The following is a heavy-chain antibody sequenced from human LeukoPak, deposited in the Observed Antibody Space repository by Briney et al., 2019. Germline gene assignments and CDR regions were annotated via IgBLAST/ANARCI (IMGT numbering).Heavy chain of an antibody. J-gene: IGHJ4*02. D-gene: IGHD5-18*01. V-gene: IGHV3-30*03. CDR3: ARDARGYSYGRGANYFDY. CDR1: GFTFSTCG. CDR2: ISYDGSNK. Sequence: GGSLRLSCAASGFTFSTCGMHWVRLAPGKGLEWVAVISYDGSNKYYADSVKGRFTISRDNSKNTLYLQMNSLRAEDTAVYYCARDARGYSYGRGANYFDYWGQGTLVTVSS.